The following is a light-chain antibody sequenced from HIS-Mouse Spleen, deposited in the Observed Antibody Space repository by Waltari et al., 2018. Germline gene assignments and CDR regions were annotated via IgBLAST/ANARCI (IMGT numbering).Light chain of an antibody. Sequence: DIQLTQSPSFLSASVGDRVTITCRASQGISRYLAWYQQKPGKAPKLLIYAASTVQSGVPSRFSGSGSVTAVTLTISSLQPEDFATYYCQQLNSYPFTFGPGTKVDIK. J-gene: IGKJ3*01. V-gene: IGKV1-9*01. CDR3: QQLNSYPFT. CDR1: QGISRY. CDR2: AAS.